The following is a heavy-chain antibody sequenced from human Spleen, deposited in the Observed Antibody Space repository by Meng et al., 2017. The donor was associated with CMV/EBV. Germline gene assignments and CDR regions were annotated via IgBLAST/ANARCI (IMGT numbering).Heavy chain of an antibody. CDR3: ARNYEFWSGYLMDV. CDR2: IRYDGSKQ. CDR1: GFTFMSKG. D-gene: IGHD3-3*01. Sequence: GESLKISCEASGFTFMSKGMHWVRQAPGKGLEWVAFIRYDGSKQYYVDSVKGRFTISRDNAKKSLYLQMNSLRAEDTAIYYCARNYEFWSGYLMDVWGQGTTVTVSS. V-gene: IGHV3-30*02. J-gene: IGHJ6*02.